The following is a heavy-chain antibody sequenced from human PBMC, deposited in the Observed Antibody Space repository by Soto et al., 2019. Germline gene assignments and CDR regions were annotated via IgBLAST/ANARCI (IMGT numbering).Heavy chain of an antibody. J-gene: IGHJ4*02. CDR3: ARFWNDVFFDY. CDR1: GGSISSGDYY. D-gene: IGHD1-1*01. Sequence: QVQLQESGPGLVKPSQTLSLTCTVSGGSISSGDYYWSWIRQPPGKGLEGIGYIYYSGSTYYNPSLKSXXTXSXXTSKNQFSLKLSSVTAADTAVYYCARFWNDVFFDYWGQGTLVTVSS. V-gene: IGHV4-30-4*01. CDR2: IYYSGST.